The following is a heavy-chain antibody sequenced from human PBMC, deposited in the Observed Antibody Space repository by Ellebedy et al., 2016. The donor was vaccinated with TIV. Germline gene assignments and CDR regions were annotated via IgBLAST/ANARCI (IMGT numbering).Heavy chain of an antibody. CDR2: INPNSGGT. J-gene: IGHJ6*02. D-gene: IGHD2-2*01. CDR3: VSAVVPDRGLSHYYGLDV. Sequence: AASVKVSCKASGFTFTSSAMHWVRQAPGQGLEWMGWINPNSGGTNYAQKFQGWVTMTRDTFISTAYLELSRLRSDDTAVYYCVSAVVPDRGLSHYYGLDVWGQGTTVTVSS. V-gene: IGHV1-2*04. CDR1: GFTFTSSA.